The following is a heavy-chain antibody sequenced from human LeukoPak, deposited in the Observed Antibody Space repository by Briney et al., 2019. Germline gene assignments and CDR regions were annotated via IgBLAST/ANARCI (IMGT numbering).Heavy chain of an antibody. CDR3: TTQPVVPAAIWGGGYFDY. J-gene: IGHJ4*02. Sequence: GGSLRFSCAASGFTFSSYWMSWVGQAPGKGLEWVANIKQDGSEKYYVDSVKGRFTISRDNAKNSLYLQMNSLRAEDTAVYYCTTQPVVPAAIWGGGYFDYWGQGTLVTVSS. D-gene: IGHD2-2*01. CDR1: GFTFSSYW. V-gene: IGHV3-7*01. CDR2: IKQDGSEK.